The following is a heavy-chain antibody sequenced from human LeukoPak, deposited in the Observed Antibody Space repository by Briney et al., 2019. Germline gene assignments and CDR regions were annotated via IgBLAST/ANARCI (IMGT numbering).Heavy chain of an antibody. CDR2: ISSSSSYI. D-gene: IGHD3-16*01. CDR3: ARDRPTGPRTYVLPENFDY. J-gene: IGHJ4*02. CDR1: GFTFSSYS. V-gene: IGHV3-21*01. Sequence: GGSLRLSCAASGFTFSSYSMNWVRQAPGKGLEWVSSISSSSSYIYYADSVKGRFTISRDNAKNSLYLQMNSLRAEDTAVYYCARDRPTGPRTYVLPENFDYWGQGTLVTVSS.